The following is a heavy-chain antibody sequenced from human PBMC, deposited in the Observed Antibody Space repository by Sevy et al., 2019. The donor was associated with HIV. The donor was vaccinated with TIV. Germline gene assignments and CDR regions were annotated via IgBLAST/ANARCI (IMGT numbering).Heavy chain of an antibody. CDR3: AKDHCSVNICVTFDH. Sequence: GGSLRLSCTASGFTFSRYAMSWVRQAPGKGLEWVSVISGNDHSISYADSVKGRLTISRDNSKNTLYLQMNSLRAEESAIYYCAKDHCSVNICVTFDHWGQGILVTVSS. CDR2: ISGNDHSI. J-gene: IGHJ4*02. V-gene: IGHV3-23*01. D-gene: IGHD2-15*01. CDR1: GFTFSRYA.